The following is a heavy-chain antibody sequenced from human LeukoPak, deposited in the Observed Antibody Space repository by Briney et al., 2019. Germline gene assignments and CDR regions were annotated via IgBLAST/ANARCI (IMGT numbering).Heavy chain of an antibody. V-gene: IGHV1-69*01. CDR3: ASSYYYDSSGYSVDY. D-gene: IGHD3-22*01. CDR1: GGTFSSYA. CDR2: IIPIFGTA. J-gene: IGHJ4*02. Sequence: ASVKVSCKASGGTFSSYAISWVRQAPGQGLEWMGGIIPIFGTANYAQKFQGRVTITADESTSTAYMELSRLRSEDTAVYYCASSYYYDSSGYSVDYWGQGTLVTVSS.